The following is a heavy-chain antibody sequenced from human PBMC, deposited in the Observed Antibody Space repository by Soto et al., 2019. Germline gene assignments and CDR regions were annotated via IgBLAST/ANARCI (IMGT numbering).Heavy chain of an antibody. CDR3: AKWSGFGDL. CDR1: GFDFSSYS. CDR2: ITRNADLS. J-gene: IGHJ4*02. V-gene: IGHV3-23*01. D-gene: IGHD3-10*01. Sequence: DVQLLESGGGLVQPGGSLRLSCEASGFDFSSYSITWVRQAPGKGLEYVSGITRNADLSFYADSVRGRFTVSRDNFKNTAYLEMNNLRVEDTAVYYCAKWSGFGDLWGQGTLVTVSS.